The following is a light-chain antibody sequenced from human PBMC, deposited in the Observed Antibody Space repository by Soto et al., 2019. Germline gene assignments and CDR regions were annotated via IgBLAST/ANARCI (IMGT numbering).Light chain of an antibody. CDR3: QQLNSYPRT. Sequence: IQLTQSPSSLSASVGDRVTITCRASQGISSYLAWYQQKPGKAPKLLIYAASTLQSGVPSRFSGSGSGTEFTLPISSLQPEDFATYYCQQLNSYPRTFGQGTKVEIK. J-gene: IGKJ1*01. CDR1: QGISSY. CDR2: AAS. V-gene: IGKV1-9*01.